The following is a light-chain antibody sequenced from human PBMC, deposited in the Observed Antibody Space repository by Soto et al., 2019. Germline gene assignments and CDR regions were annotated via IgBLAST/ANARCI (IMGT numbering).Light chain of an antibody. CDR1: SSDVGGYNY. V-gene: IGLV2-8*01. CDR2: EVY. J-gene: IGLJ2*01. Sequence: QSALTQPPSASGSPGQSVTISCTGTSSDVGGYNYVSWYQHHPGKAPKLIIYEVYKRPSGVPDRFSGSKSVNTASLTVSGLQAEDEAGYYCSSYAASDNFVVFGGGTKLTVL. CDR3: SSYAASDNFVV.